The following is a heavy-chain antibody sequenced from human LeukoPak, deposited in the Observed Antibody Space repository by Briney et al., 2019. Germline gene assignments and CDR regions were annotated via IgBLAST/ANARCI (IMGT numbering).Heavy chain of an antibody. D-gene: IGHD1-26*01. V-gene: IGHV1-46*01. CDR3: ACISGSSNFDY. CDR2: INPSGGST. J-gene: IGHJ4*02. Sequence: GASVKVSCKASGYTFTGYYMHWVRQAPGQGLEWMGIINPSGGSTSYAQKFQGRVTMTRDTSISTAYMELSRLRSDDTAVYYCACISGSSNFDYWGQGTLVTVSS. CDR1: GYTFTGYY.